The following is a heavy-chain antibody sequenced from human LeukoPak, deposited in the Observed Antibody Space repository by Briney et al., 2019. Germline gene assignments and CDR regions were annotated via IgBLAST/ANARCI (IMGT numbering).Heavy chain of an antibody. CDR3: ARAIDPPYCGGDCYGAFDI. V-gene: IGHV4-39*07. D-gene: IGHD2-21*01. CDR2: IYYSGST. CDR1: GDSMTSSSYY. J-gene: IGHJ3*02. Sequence: SETLSLTCTVSGDSMTSSSYYWGWIRQPPGKGLEWIGDIYYSGSTNYNPSLKSRVTISVDTSKNQFSLKLSSVTAADTAVYYCARAIDPPYCGGDCYGAFDIWGQGTMVTVSS.